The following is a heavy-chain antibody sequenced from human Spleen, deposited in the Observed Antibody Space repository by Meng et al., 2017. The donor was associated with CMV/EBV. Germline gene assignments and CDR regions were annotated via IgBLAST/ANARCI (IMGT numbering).Heavy chain of an antibody. Sequence: LSLTCAASGFTFSSYAMHWVRQAPGKGLEYVSAISSNGGSTYYADSVKGRFTISRDNSKNTLYLQMGSLRAGDMAVYYCARGLKYSSSAGFDYWGQGTLVTVSS. D-gene: IGHD6-6*01. CDR3: ARGLKYSSSAGFDY. CDR2: ISSNGGST. V-gene: IGHV3-64*02. J-gene: IGHJ4*02. CDR1: GFTFSSYA.